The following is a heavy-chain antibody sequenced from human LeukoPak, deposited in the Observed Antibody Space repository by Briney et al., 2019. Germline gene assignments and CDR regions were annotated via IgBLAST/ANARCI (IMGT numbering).Heavy chain of an antibody. D-gene: IGHD6-19*01. CDR1: GYTFTGYY. CDR3: ASAVAGTPTLGY. CDR2: INPNSGGT. J-gene: IGHJ4*02. Sequence: GASVKVSCKASGYTFTGYYMHWVRQAPRQGLEWMGRINPNSGGTNYAQKFQGRVTMTRDTSISTAYMELSRLRSDDTAVYYCASAVAGTPTLGYWGQGTLVTVSS. V-gene: IGHV1-2*06.